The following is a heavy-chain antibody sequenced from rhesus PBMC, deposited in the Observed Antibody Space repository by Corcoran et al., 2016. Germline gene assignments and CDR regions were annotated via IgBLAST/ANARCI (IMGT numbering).Heavy chain of an antibody. Sequence: EVQLVASGGGLVQPGGSLILSCAASGVTFSNYYMHWVRQDQGKGLEWVGLIRNKANRYTTEYAAAVKGRFTISRDDSKNTLYLQMSSLKTEDTAVYYCTKWDYGSSYFSSRSGLDSWGQGVVVTVSS. V-gene: IGHV3-13*01. CDR3: TKWDYGSSYFSSRSGLDS. CDR1: GVTFSNYY. CDR2: IRNKANRYTT. J-gene: IGHJ6*01. D-gene: IGHD4-29*01.